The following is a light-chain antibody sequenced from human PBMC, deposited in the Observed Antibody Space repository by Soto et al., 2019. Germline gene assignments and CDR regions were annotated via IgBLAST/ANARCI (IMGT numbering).Light chain of an antibody. V-gene: IGLV3-21*02. CDR3: KVWDSSSDHVV. CDR1: NIGSKS. CDR2: DDS. Sequence: SYELTQPPSVSVAPGQTASITCGGTNIGSKSVHWYQQKPGQAPVLVVYDDSDRPSGIPERFSGSNSGNTATLTISRVEAWDEADYYCKVWDSSSDHVVFGGGTKQTVL. J-gene: IGLJ2*01.